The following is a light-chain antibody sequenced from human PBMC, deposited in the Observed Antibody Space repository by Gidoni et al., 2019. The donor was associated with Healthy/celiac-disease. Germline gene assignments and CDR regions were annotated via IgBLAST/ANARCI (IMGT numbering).Light chain of an antibody. CDR3: QVWDSSSDHYV. J-gene: IGLJ1*01. CDR1: NIGSKS. V-gene: IGLV3-21*03. CDR2: DDS. Sequence: SYVLTQPTSVSVAPGKTARITCGGNNIGSKSVHGYQQKPGQAPVLVVYDDSARPSGIPERFSGSNSGNTATLTISRVEAGDEADYYCQVWDSSSDHYVFGTGTKVTVL.